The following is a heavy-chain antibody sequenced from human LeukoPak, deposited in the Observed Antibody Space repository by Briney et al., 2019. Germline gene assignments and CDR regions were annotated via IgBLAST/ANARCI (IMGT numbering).Heavy chain of an antibody. CDR2: IKEDESEK. Sequence: GGSLRLSCAASGFTFSSYWMSWVRQAPGQGLEWVANIKEDESEKYYVDSVKGRFTISRDNAKNSLYLQMNSLRAEDTAIYYCANEGGGAFDIWGQGTMVTVSS. V-gene: IGHV3-7*01. CDR1: GFTFSSYW. J-gene: IGHJ3*02. CDR3: ANEGGGAFDI.